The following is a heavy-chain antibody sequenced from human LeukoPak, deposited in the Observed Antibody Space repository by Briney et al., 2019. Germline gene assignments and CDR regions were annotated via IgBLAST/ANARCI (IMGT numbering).Heavy chain of an antibody. CDR1: GGSISSYY. CDR3: AGLYSSSLGRVFDY. J-gene: IGHJ4*02. D-gene: IGHD6-13*01. CDR2: IYYSGST. Sequence: SETLSLTCTVSGGSISSYYWSWIRQPPGKGLEWIGCIYYSGSTNYSPSLKSRVTISVDTSKNQFSLKLSSVTAADTAVYYCAGLYSSSLGRVFDYWGQGTLVTVSS. V-gene: IGHV4-59*01.